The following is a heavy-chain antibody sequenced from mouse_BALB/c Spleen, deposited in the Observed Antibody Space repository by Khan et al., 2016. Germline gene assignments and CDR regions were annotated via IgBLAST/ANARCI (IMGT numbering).Heavy chain of an antibody. CDR2: ISSGGSYT. CDR3: ARHFPDGFYVAWFAY. V-gene: IGHV5-6*01. Sequence: EVELVESGGDLVKPGGSLKLSCAASGFTFSSYGMSWVRQTPDKRLEWVATISSGGSYTYYPDSVKGRLTITRDNAKNTLYLQMNSLKSEDTAMYYRARHFPDGFYVAWFAYWGQGTLVAVS. CDR1: GFTFSSYG. J-gene: IGHJ3*01. D-gene: IGHD2-3*01.